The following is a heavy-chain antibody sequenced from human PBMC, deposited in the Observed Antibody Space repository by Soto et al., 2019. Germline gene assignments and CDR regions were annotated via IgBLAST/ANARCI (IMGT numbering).Heavy chain of an antibody. J-gene: IGHJ6*02. Sequence: SVKVSCKASGGTFSSYAISWVRQAPGQGLEWMGGIIPIFGTANYAQKFQGRVTITADESTSTAYMELSSLRSEDTAVYYCASKPDLEWLLSPGYYYYGMDVWGQGTTVTVSS. CDR1: GGTFSSYA. V-gene: IGHV1-69*13. CDR3: ASKPDLEWLLSPGYYYYGMDV. CDR2: IIPIFGTA. D-gene: IGHD3-3*01.